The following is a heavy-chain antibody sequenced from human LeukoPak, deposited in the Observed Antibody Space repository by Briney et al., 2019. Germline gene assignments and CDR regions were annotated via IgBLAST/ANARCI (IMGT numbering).Heavy chain of an antibody. J-gene: IGHJ1*01. D-gene: IGHD6-19*01. Sequence: SETLSLTCAVSGGSISSDNWWSWVRQPPGKGLEWIGEVYHSGSTNYNPSLQSRVTISVDKSNNHFSLRLTSVTAADTAVYYCATNGWYCLDHWGQGALVTVSS. V-gene: IGHV4-4*02. CDR2: VYHSGST. CDR1: GGSISSDNW. CDR3: ATNGWYCLDH.